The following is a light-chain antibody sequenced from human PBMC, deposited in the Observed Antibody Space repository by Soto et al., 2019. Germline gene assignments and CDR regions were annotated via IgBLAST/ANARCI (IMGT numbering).Light chain of an antibody. CDR1: QSVSSSF. V-gene: IGKV3-20*01. J-gene: IGKJ2*01. CDR2: GAS. Sequence: ELVLTQSPGTLSLSPGARATLSCRASQSVSSSFIAWYQHKPGQAPRLLIYGASSRATGIPDRFSGSGSGTDFTLTISRLEPEDFAAYFCQQYGSSPPHTFGQGTKVDIK. CDR3: QQYGSSPPHT.